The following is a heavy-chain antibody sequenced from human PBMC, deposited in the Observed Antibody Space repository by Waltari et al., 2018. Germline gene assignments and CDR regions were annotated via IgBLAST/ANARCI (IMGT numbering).Heavy chain of an antibody. CDR1: GFTFSSYS. Sequence: EVQLVESGGGLVKPGGSLRLSCAASGFTFSSYSMKWVRQAPGKGLEWVSSISSSSSYIYYADSVKGRFTISRDNAKNSLYLQMNSLRAEDTAVYYCAVLKAWGFRVWGQGTTVTVSS. D-gene: IGHD2-8*01. CDR2: ISSSSSYI. V-gene: IGHV3-21*01. CDR3: AVLKAWGFRV. J-gene: IGHJ6*02.